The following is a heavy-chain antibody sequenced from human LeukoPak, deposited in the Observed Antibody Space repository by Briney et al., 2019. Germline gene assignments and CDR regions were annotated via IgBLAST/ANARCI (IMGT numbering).Heavy chain of an antibody. J-gene: IGHJ4*02. V-gene: IGHV3-23*01. D-gene: IGHD2-8*01. Sequence: SGGSLRLSCVASGFVFSSYGMTWVRQAPGKGLEWVSAISGSGGSTYYADSVKGRFTISRDNSKNTLYLQMNSLRAEDTAVYYCAKDEGVYYWGQGTLVTVSS. CDR1: GFVFSSYG. CDR2: ISGSGGST. CDR3: AKDEGVYY.